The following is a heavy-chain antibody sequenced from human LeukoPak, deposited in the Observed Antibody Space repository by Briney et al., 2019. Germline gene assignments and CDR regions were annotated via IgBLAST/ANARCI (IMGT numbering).Heavy chain of an antibody. Sequence: GGSLRLSCAASGFTVSTNYMSWVRQAPGKARECVSIVYSGGSSYYADPVKGRFTISRDNSKNTLYLQMNSLRAEDTAVYYCARGTVAATPTFDYWGQGTLVTVSS. CDR3: ARGTVAATPTFDY. J-gene: IGHJ4*02. D-gene: IGHD2-15*01. CDR1: GFTVSTNY. CDR2: VYSGGSS. V-gene: IGHV3-53*01.